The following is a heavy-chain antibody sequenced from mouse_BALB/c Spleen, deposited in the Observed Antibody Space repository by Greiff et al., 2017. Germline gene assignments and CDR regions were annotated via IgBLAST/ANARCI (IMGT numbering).Heavy chain of an antibody. D-gene: IGHD3-2*01. V-gene: IGHV2-2*02. CDR1: GFSLTSYG. J-gene: IGHJ2*01. CDR3: ASTRQLGPYYFDY. CDR2: IWSGGST. Sequence: QVHVKQSGPGLVQPSQSLSITCTVSGFSLTSYGVHWVRQSPGKGLEWLGVIWSGGSTDYNAAFISRLSISKDNSKSQVFFKMNSLQANDTAIYYCASTRQLGPYYFDYWGQGTTLTVSS.